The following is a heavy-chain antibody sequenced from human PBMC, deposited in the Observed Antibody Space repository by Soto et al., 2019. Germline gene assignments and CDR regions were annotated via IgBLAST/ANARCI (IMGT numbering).Heavy chain of an antibody. D-gene: IGHD5-12*01. V-gene: IGHV3-33*01. CDR3: ARGSGYDWCKYFDY. CDR2: IWYDGSNK. J-gene: IGHJ4*02. CDR1: GFTFSSYG. Sequence: GGSLRLSCAASGFTFSSYGMHWVRQAPGKGLEWVAVIWYDGSNKYYADSVKGRFTISRDNSKNTLYLQMNSLRAEDTAVYYCARGSGYDWCKYFDYWGQGTLVTVSS.